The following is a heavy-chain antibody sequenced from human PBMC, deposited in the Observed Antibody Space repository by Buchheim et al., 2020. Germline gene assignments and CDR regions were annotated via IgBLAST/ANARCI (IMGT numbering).Heavy chain of an antibody. J-gene: IGHJ4*02. CDR3: ARVPGVYDILTGYYEGDFDY. CDR1: GYTFTSYD. Sequence: QVQLAQSGAEVKKPGSSVKVSCKASGYTFTSYDINWVRQATGQGLEWMGWMNPNSGNTGYAQKFQGRVTMTRNTSISTAYMELSSLRSEDTAVYYCARVPGVYDILTGYYEGDFDYWGQGTL. V-gene: IGHV1-8*01. D-gene: IGHD3-9*01. CDR2: MNPNSGNT.